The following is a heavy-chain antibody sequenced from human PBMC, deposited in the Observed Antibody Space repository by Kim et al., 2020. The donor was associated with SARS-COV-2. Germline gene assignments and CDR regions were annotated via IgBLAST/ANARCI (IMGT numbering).Heavy chain of an antibody. V-gene: IGHV3-15*01. CDR1: GFTFSNAW. CDR3: TTDGPLRGYDFWSGYYKDV. J-gene: IGHJ6*02. D-gene: IGHD3-3*01. Sequence: GGSLRLSCAASGFTFSNAWMSWVRQAPGKGLEWVGRIKSKTDGGTTDYAAPVKGRFTISRDDSKNTLYLQMNSLKTEDTAVYYCTTDGPLRGYDFWSGYYKDVSGQGTTVTVSS. CDR2: IKSKTDGGTT.